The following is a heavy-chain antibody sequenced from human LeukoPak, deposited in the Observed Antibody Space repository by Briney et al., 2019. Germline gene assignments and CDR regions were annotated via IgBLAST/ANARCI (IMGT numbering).Heavy chain of an antibody. CDR2: ISSSSSTI. V-gene: IGHV3-48*04. CDR3: AREAPYYYDSSGYYSL. J-gene: IGHJ4*02. D-gene: IGHD3-22*01. CDR1: GFTFSSYA. Sequence: PGGSLRLSCAASGFTFSSYAMSWVRQAPGKGLEWVSYISSSSSTIYYADSVKGRFTISRDNAKNSLYLQMNGLRAEDTAVYYCAREAPYYYDSSGYYSLWGQGTLVTVSS.